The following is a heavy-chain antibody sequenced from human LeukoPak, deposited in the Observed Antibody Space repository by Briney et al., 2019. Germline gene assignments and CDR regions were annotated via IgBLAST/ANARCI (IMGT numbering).Heavy chain of an antibody. CDR1: GYSISSGYY. D-gene: IGHD3-10*01. J-gene: IGHJ6*03. V-gene: IGHV4-38-2*01. CDR3: ARVTRGMTYYYGSGSYSDYYYYYMDV. Sequence: SETLSLTCAVSGYSISSGYYWGWIRQPPGKGLEGIGSIYHSGSTYYNPSLKSRVTLSVDTSKNQFSLNLSSVTAADTAVYYCARVTRGMTYYYGSGSYSDYYYYYMDVWGKGTTVTVSS. CDR2: IYHSGST.